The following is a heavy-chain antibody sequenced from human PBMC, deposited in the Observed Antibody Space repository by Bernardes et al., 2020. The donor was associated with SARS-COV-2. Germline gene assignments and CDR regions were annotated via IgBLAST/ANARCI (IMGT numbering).Heavy chain of an antibody. CDR2: IYHSGTT. J-gene: IGHJ4*02. D-gene: IGHD7-27*01. CDR3: ARSDLTPGTHS. CDR1: GYSINSGYY. V-gene: IGHV4-38-2*02. Sequence: SETLSLTCNVSGYSINSGYYWGWIRQSPGTGLQWIGSIYHSGTTYYNPSLKSRVTVSVDTSKNQFSLRVNSVTAADTAVYYCARSDLTPGTHSWGQGILVTVSS.